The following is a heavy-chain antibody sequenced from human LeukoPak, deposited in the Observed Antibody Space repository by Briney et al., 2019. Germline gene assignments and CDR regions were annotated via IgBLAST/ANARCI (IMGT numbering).Heavy chain of an antibody. CDR3: ARGLRIVVVPAAMYGAYYYYGMDV. CDR2: IIPIFGTA. J-gene: IGHJ6*02. V-gene: IGHV1-69*13. Sequence: SVKVSCKASGGTFSSYAISWVRQAPGQGLEWMGGIIPIFGTANYAQKFQGRVTITADESTSTAYMELSSLRSEDTAVYYCARGLRIVVVPAAMYGAYYYYGMDVWGQGTTVTVSS. D-gene: IGHD2-2*01. CDR1: GGTFSSYA.